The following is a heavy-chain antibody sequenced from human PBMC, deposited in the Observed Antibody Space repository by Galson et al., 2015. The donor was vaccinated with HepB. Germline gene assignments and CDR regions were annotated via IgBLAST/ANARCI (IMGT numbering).Heavy chain of an antibody. CDR2: INPNSGGT. D-gene: IGHD6-19*01. CDR1: GYTFTGYY. Sequence: SVKVSCKASGYTFTGYYMHWVRQAPGQGLEWMGRINPNSGGTNYAQKFQGRVTMTRDTSISTAYMELSRLRSDDTAVYYCARGHEGSGWYMDTHDAFDIWGQGTMVTVSS. V-gene: IGHV1-2*06. CDR3: ARGHEGSGWYMDTHDAFDI. J-gene: IGHJ3*02.